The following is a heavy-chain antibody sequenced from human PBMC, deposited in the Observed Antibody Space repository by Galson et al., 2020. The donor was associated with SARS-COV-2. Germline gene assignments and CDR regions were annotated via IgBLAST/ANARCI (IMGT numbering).Heavy chain of an antibody. CDR2: ISNSGRSI. CDR3: ARDPVGATPFDC. CDR1: GFSITDYY. V-gene: IGHV3-11*01. Sequence: GGSLRLSCAASGFSITDYYMTWIRQAPGKGLEWVSYISNSGRSIYYADSVKGRFTISRDTAKNSLDLQMNSLRAEDTAVYYCARDPVGATPFDCWGHGTLVTVSS. D-gene: IGHD1-26*01. J-gene: IGHJ4*01.